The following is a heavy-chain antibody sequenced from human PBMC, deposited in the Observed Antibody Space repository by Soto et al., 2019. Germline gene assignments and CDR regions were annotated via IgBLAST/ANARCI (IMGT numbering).Heavy chain of an antibody. CDR1: GYTFTSYY. Sequence: ASVKVSCKASGYTFTSYYMHWVRQAPGQGLEWMGIINPSGGSTSYAQKFQGRVTMTRDTSTSTVYMELSSLRSEDTAVYYCASQYYYDSSGYYPFDYWGQGTLVTVSS. J-gene: IGHJ4*02. V-gene: IGHV1-46*01. CDR2: INPSGGST. D-gene: IGHD3-22*01. CDR3: ASQYYYDSSGYYPFDY.